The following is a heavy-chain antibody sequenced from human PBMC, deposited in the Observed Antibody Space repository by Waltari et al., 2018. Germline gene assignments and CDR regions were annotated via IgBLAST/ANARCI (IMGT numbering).Heavy chain of an antibody. CDR1: GGSISSYY. D-gene: IGHD6-13*01. J-gene: IGHJ4*02. Sequence: QVQLQESGPGLVTPSETLSLTCTVSGGSISSYYWSWIRQPAGKGLEWIGRIYTSGSTNYNPSLKSRVTMSVDTSKNQFSLKLSSVTAADTAVYYCARGSPYSSRGPAFDYWGQGTLVTVSS. CDR3: ARGSPYSSRGPAFDY. V-gene: IGHV4-4*07. CDR2: IYTSGST.